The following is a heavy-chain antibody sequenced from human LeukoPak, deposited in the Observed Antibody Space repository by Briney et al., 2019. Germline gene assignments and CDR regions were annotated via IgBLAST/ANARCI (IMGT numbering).Heavy chain of an antibody. J-gene: IGHJ4*02. CDR1: GFTVSSNY. V-gene: IGHV3-66*01. D-gene: IGHD3-22*01. CDR3: ATAQSSGSLFDY. Sequence: GGSLRLSCAASGFTVSSNYMSWVRQAPGKGLEWVSVIYSGGSTYYADSVKGRFTISRDNSKNTLYLQMNSLRAEDTAVYYCATAQSSGSLFDYWGQGTLVTVSS. CDR2: IYSGGST.